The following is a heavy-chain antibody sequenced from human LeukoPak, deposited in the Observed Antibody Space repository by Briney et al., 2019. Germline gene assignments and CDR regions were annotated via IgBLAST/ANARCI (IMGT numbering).Heavy chain of an antibody. D-gene: IGHD6-13*01. V-gene: IGHV3-30*03. CDR1: GFTFSSYG. J-gene: IGHJ4*02. CDR3: ATPGYRSSWYYFDF. Sequence: GGSLRLSCAASGFTFSSYGMHWVRQGPGKGLEWVAVISYDGSNKDYADSVKGRFTISRDTSKNTLYLQMNSLRAEDTAVYYCATPGYRSSWYYFDFWGQGTLVTVS. CDR2: ISYDGSNK.